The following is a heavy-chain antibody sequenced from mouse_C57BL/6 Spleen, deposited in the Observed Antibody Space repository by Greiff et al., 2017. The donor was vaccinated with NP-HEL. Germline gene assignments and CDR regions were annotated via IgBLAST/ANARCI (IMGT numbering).Heavy chain of an antibody. Sequence: DVQLVESGGGLVKPGGSLKLSCAASGFTFSSYAMSWVRQTPEKRLEWVATISDGGSYTYYPDNVKGRFTISRDNAKNNLYLQMSHLKSEDTAMYYCARDYYGNLYAMDYWGQGTSVTVSS. V-gene: IGHV5-4*01. D-gene: IGHD2-1*01. J-gene: IGHJ4*01. CDR3: ARDYYGNLYAMDY. CDR2: ISDGGSYT. CDR1: GFTFSSYA.